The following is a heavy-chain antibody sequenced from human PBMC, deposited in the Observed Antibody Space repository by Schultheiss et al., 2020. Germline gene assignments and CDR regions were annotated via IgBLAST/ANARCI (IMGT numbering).Heavy chain of an antibody. CDR1: GGSISSSSYY. CDR2: INHSGST. Sequence: SETLSLTCTVSGGSISSSSYYWGWIRQPPGKGLEWIGEINHSGSTNYNPSLKSRVTISVDTSKNQFSLKLSSVTAPDTAVYFCARDSGVSCDGGVCYSLDYWGQGTLVTVSS. V-gene: IGHV4-39*07. J-gene: IGHJ4*02. D-gene: IGHD2-15*01. CDR3: ARDSGVSCDGGVCYSLDY.